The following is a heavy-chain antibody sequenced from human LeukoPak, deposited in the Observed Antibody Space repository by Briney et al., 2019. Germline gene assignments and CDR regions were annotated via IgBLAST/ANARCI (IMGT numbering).Heavy chain of an antibody. CDR2: IRYDGSNK. CDR1: GFTFSSYG. CDR3: ARRYYGSATYRLPYDY. D-gene: IGHD3-22*01. V-gene: IGHV3-30*02. Sequence: GGSLRLSCAASGFTFSSYGMHWVRQAPGKGLEWVAFIRYDGSNKYYADSVKGRFTISRDNSKNTLYLQMNSLRAEDTAVYYCARRYYGSATYRLPYDYWGQGTLVTVSS. J-gene: IGHJ4*02.